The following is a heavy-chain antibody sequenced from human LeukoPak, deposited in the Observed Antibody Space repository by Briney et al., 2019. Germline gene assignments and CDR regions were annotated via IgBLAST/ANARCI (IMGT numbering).Heavy chain of an antibody. J-gene: IGHJ4*02. D-gene: IGHD1-26*01. CDR3: ARGGRWELLGGYFDY. CDR1: GFTFSSYA. Sequence: PGKSLRLSCAASGFTFSSYAMHWVRQAPGKGLEWVAVISYDGSNKYYADSVKGRFTISRDNSKNTLYLQMNSLRAEDTAVYYCARGGRWELLGGYFDYWGQGTLVTVSS. CDR2: ISYDGSNK. V-gene: IGHV3-30-3*01.